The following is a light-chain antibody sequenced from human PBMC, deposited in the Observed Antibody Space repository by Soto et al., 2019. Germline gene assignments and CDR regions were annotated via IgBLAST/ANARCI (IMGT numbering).Light chain of an antibody. J-gene: IGKJ4*01. Sequence: DIVMTQSPDSLAVSLGERATINCKSSQSVLYSSNNKNDLAWYQQKPGQSPKLLIHWASTRESGVPDRFSGSGSGTDFTLTISNLQAEDLAVYYCQQYYFTPLTFGGGTKVEIK. CDR3: QQYYFTPLT. CDR2: WAS. V-gene: IGKV4-1*01. CDR1: QSVLYSSNNKND.